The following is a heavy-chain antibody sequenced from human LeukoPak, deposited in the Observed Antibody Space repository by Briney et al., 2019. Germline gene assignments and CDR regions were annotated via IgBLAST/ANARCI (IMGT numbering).Heavy chain of an antibody. CDR3: ARLISNGWYVVEY. J-gene: IGHJ4*02. V-gene: IGHV5-51*01. Sequence: RESLKISCKGSGYSFTNYWIGWVRQMPGKGLEWMGIIYPGDSGTRYSPSFQGQVTISADKSISTAYLQWSNLKASDTAMYYCARLISNGWYVVEYWGQGTLVTVSS. CDR2: IYPGDSGT. D-gene: IGHD6-19*01. CDR1: GYSFTNYW.